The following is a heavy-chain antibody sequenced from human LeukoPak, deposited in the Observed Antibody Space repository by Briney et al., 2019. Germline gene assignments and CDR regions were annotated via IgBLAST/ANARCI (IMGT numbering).Heavy chain of an antibody. CDR1: GFTFSSYW. V-gene: IGHV3-74*01. CDR2: ITSDGSST. CDR3: VRDPSIAVAGTLNWFDP. Sequence: GGSLTLSCAASGFTFSSYWMHWVRHAPGKGLVWVSRITSDGSSTSYADSVKGRFTISRDNAKNTLYLQMNSLRAEDTAVYYCVRDPSIAVAGTLNWFDPWGQGTLVTVSS. D-gene: IGHD6-19*01. J-gene: IGHJ5*02.